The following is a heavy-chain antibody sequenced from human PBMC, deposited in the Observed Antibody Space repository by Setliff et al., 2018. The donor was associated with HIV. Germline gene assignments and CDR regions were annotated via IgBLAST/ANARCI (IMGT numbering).Heavy chain of an antibody. V-gene: IGHV3-74*01. CDR1: GLTFSNYW. Sequence: GGSLRLSCAASGLTFSNYWMHWVRQAPGKGLEWVSRIDSDGSDTNYADSVRGRFTISRDNAKNTVYLQLTSLRAEDTAVYYCAKISGTFRYVDCWGQGTLVTVSA. CDR2: IDSDGSDT. J-gene: IGHJ4*02. CDR3: AKISGTFRYVDC. D-gene: IGHD1-20*01.